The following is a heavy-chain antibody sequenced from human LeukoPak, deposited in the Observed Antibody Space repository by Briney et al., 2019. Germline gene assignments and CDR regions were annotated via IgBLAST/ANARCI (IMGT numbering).Heavy chain of an antibody. CDR1: GFTFSSYA. CDR3: ARSPLRLGELSSIFDY. J-gene: IGHJ4*02. D-gene: IGHD3-16*02. CDR2: ISGSGGST. Sequence: QTGGSLRLSCAASGFTFSSYAMSWVRQAPGKGLGGASPISGSGGSTYYADSVKGRFTISRDNSKNTLYLQMNSLRAEDTAVYYCARSPLRLGELSSIFDYWGQGTLVTVSS. V-gene: IGHV3-23*01.